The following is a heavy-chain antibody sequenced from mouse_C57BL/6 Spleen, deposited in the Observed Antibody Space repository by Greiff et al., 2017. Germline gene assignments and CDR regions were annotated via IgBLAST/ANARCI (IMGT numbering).Heavy chain of an antibody. CDR1: GYTFTSYW. CDR3: AREDYGNSWFAY. J-gene: IGHJ3*01. V-gene: IGHV1-52*01. D-gene: IGHD2-1*01. CDR2: IDPSDSET. Sequence: QVQLQQSGAELVRPGSSVKLSCKASGYTFTSYWMHWVKQRPIQGLEWIGNIDPSDSETHYNQKFKDKATLTVDKSSSTAYMQLSSLTSEDSAVYYCAREDYGNSWFAYWGQGALVTVSA.